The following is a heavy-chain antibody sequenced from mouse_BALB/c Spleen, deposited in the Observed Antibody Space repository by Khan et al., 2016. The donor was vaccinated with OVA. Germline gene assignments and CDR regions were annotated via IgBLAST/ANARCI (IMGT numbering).Heavy chain of an antibody. D-gene: IGHD3-3*01. Sequence: EVQLQESGPGLVKPSQSLSLTCTVTGYSITSDYAWNWIRQFPGNRLEWMGYISYSGRTSYTPSLKSRISITRDTSKKQFFLQLNSVTTDDTATYYCSGGRAYWGQGTLVTVSA. CDR2: ISYSGRT. J-gene: IGHJ3*01. CDR3: SGGRAY. CDR1: GYSITSDYA. V-gene: IGHV3-2*02.